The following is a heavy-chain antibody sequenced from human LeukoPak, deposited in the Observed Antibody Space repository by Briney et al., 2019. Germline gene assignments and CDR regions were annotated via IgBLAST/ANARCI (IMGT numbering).Heavy chain of an antibody. CDR2: TYYRSKWYN. Sequence: SQTLSLTCVLSGDSVSSNTAAWNWLRQSPSRGLEWLGRTYYRSKWYNDYAVSVKSRITINPNTSKNQFSLQLNSVTPEDTAVYYCARDNYYDTSGYSFDYWGQGTLVTVSS. D-gene: IGHD3-22*01. CDR1: GDSVSSNTAA. V-gene: IGHV6-1*01. CDR3: ARDNYYDTSGYSFDY. J-gene: IGHJ4*02.